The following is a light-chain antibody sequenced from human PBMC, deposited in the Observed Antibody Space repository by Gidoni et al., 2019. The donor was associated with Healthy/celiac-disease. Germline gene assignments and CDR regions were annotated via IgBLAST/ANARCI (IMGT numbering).Light chain of an antibody. J-gene: IGKJ4*01. V-gene: IGKV1-33*01. CDR3: QQYDNLPRT. Sequence: IQMPQSPSSLSASVGDRVTITCPASQDISNYLNWYQQTPGKAAKLLIYDASNLETGVPSGFSGSGSGTDFTFTISSLQPEDIATYYCQQYDNLPRTFGGGTKVEIK. CDR1: QDISNY. CDR2: DAS.